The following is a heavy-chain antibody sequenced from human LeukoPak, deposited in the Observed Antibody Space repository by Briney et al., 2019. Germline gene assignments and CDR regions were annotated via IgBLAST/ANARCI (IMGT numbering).Heavy chain of an antibody. CDR2: INPKIGDT. CDR3: AIVYYGMDG. CDR1: GSAFTVHY. Sequence: ASVNVSCTASGSAFTVHYYDSARHTPGQGLEWRGWINPKIGDTGSDYAFPGRVTMTRDTSITTVYMELSSLTSDDTVVYYCAIVYYGMDGWGQGTTVTVSS. J-gene: IGHJ6*02. V-gene: IGHV1-2*02.